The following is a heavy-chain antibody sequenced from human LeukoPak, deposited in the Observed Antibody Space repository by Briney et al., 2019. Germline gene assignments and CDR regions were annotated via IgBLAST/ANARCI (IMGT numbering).Heavy chain of an antibody. Sequence: GASVKVSCKASGYSFSDYYMHWVRRAPGQGLEWMGWINPDSGGTHYAQKFQGRVTLTRDTSLSTAYMELSRLRSDDTAVYYCAKDISTHMEPPDWFDSWGQGTLVTVSS. D-gene: IGHD1-1*01. J-gene: IGHJ5*01. CDR3: AKDISTHMEPPDWFDS. CDR1: GYSFSDYY. V-gene: IGHV1-2*02. CDR2: INPDSGGT.